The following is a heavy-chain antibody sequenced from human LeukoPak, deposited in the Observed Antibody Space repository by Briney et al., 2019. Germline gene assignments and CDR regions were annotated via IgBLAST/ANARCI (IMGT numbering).Heavy chain of an antibody. CDR2: INHSGSA. V-gene: IGHV4-34*01. CDR1: GDSIRSYY. D-gene: IGHD3-22*01. CDR3: ARARGDYHDSSGYYSAFDY. Sequence: SETLSLTCTVSGDSIRSYYWSWIRQPPGKGLEWIGEINHSGSANYNPSLKSRVTISVDMSKNQFSLKLSSVTAADTAVYYCARARGDYHDSSGYYSAFDYWGQGTLVTVSS. J-gene: IGHJ4*02.